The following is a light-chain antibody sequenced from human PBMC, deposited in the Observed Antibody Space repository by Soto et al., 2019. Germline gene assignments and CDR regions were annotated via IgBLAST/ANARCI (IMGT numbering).Light chain of an antibody. CDR3: QQLNSYPF. J-gene: IGKJ5*01. CDR1: QGISSY. Sequence: DIQLTQSPSFLSASVGDRVTITCRASQGISSYLAWYQQKLGKAPKLLIYAASTLQSGVPSRFSGSASGTEFTLTISSLQPEHFATYYCQQLNSYPFFGQGTRLEI. CDR2: AAS. V-gene: IGKV1-9*01.